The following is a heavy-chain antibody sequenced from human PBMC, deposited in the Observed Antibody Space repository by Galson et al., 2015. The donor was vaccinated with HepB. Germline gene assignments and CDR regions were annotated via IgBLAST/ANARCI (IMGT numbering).Heavy chain of an antibody. CDR1: GFTFSSYS. J-gene: IGHJ3*02. CDR2: ISSSSSTI. Sequence: LRLSCAASGFTFSSYSMNWVRQAPGKGLEWVSYISSSSSTIYYADSVKGRFTISRDNAKNSLYLQMNSLRAEDTAVYYCARGMVRGVIITYAFDIWGQGTMVTVSS. CDR3: ARGMVRGVIITYAFDI. D-gene: IGHD3-10*01. V-gene: IGHV3-48*01.